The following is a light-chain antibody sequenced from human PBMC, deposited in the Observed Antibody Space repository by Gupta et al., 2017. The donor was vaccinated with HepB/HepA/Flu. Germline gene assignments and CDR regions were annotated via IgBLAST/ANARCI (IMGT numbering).Light chain of an antibody. CDR2: LGS. J-gene: IGKJ2*02. CDR1: QSLVHSNGYNY. V-gene: IGKV2-28*01. CDR3: MQALHSPRT. Sequence: DIVMTQSPLSLPVTPGEPASISCRSSQSLVHSNGYNYLDWYLQKPGQSPQLLTYLGSNRASGVPDRFSGSGSGADFTLKISRVEADDVGVYYCMQALHSPRTFGQGTKLEIK.